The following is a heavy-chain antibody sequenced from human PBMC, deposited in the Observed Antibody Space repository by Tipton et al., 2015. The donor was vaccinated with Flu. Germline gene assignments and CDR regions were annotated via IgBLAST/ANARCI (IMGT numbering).Heavy chain of an antibody. J-gene: IGHJ4*02. D-gene: IGHD1-26*01. CDR1: GFTFDDYA. V-gene: IGHV3-9*01. Sequence: SLRLSCAASGFTFDDYAMHWVRQAPGKGLEWVSGISWNSGSIGYADSVKGRFTISRDNAKNSLYLQMSSLRAEDTALYYCAKDFGDGSYYPLVDYWGQGTLVTVSS. CDR2: ISWNSGSI. CDR3: AKDFGDGSYYPLVDY.